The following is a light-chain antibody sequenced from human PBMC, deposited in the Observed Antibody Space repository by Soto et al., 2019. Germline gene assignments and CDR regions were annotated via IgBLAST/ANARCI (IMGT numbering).Light chain of an antibody. J-gene: IGKJ5*01. CDR3: QQYGTSPIT. V-gene: IGKV3-20*01. CDR2: GAS. Sequence: ENVLTQSPGTLSLSPGERATLSCRASQTVSSYLTWYQQRPGQAPRLLIYGASKRATGIPDRFSGSGSGTEFTLTIIRLEPEDFALYYCQQYGTSPITFGQGTRLEIK. CDR1: QTVSSY.